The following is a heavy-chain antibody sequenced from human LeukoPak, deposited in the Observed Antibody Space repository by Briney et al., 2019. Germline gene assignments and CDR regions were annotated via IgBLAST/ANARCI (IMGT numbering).Heavy chain of an antibody. CDR2: ICGGGETT. D-gene: IGHD4-17*01. CDR1: GFTFNTYA. J-gene: IGHJ4*02. Sequence: GGSLRLSCAASGFTFNTYAMNWVRQAPGKGLEWVSSICGGGETTYYADSAKGRFTISRDNSQNTLYLQMNSLRAEDTAVYYCARDYVDYVGYFFFDYWGQGTLVTVSS. CDR3: ARDYVDYVGYFFFDY. V-gene: IGHV3-23*01.